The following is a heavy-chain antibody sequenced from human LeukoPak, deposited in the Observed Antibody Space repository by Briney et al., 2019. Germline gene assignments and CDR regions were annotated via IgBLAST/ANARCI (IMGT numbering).Heavy chain of an antibody. V-gene: IGHV3-30*02. D-gene: IGHD4-17*01. CDR1: GFTFSSYG. Sequence: GGSLRLSCAASGFTFSSYGMHWVRQAPGKGLEWVAFIRYDGSNKYYADSVKGRFTISRDNSKNTLYLQMSSLRADDTAVYYCARRSVTTFDYWGQGTLVTVSS. J-gene: IGHJ4*02. CDR2: IRYDGSNK. CDR3: ARRSVTTFDY.